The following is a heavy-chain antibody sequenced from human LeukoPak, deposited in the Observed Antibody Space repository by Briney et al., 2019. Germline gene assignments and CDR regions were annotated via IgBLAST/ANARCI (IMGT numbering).Heavy chain of an antibody. V-gene: IGHV4-61*02. CDR3: ARGGYGYRGYYYYMDV. CDR2: IYTSGST. CDR1: GGSISSGSYY. J-gene: IGHJ6*03. D-gene: IGHD5-18*01. Sequence: SETLSLTCTVSGGSISSGSYYWSWIRQPAGKGLEWIGRIYTSGSTNYNPSLESRVTISVDTSKNQFSLKLSSVTAADTAVYYCARGGYGYRGYYYYMDVWGKGTTVTIS.